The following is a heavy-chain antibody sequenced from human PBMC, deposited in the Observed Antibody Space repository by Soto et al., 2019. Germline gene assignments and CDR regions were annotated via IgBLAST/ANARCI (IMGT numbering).Heavy chain of an antibody. J-gene: IGHJ5*01. Sequence: PLQLMPLTYTVSGGRVSSSIHSWGWVSQPPGKGLEWIGSIYYSGSTYYNPSLKSRVTIFVDTSKKQFSLKLTSVTAADTAVYHCVRHGDSSGKYNWFDSWGQGTLVTVSS. CDR2: IYYSGST. V-gene: IGHV4-39*01. CDR1: GGRVSSSIHS. CDR3: VRHGDSSGKYNWFDS. D-gene: IGHD3-22*01.